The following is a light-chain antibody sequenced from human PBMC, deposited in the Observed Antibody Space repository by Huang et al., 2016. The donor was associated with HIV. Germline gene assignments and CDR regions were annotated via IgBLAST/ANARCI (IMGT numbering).Light chain of an antibody. Sequence: DIQMTQSPSSLSAPVGDRVTITCQASQDIADDLNWYHHKPGQAPKLLIHTASNLETGVPSRFTGSGSGTHFTFTISTLQPEDIGSYYCQQYKNVPITFGQGTRLEIK. CDR2: TAS. CDR1: QDIADD. J-gene: IGKJ5*01. V-gene: IGKV1-33*01. CDR3: QQYKNVPIT.